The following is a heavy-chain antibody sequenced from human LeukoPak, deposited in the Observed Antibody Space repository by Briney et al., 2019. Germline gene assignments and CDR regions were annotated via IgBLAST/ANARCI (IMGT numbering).Heavy chain of an antibody. Sequence: ASVKVSCKASGYTFTTYYMHWVRQAPGQGLEWMGIIIPSGGGTNYAQKFQGRVTITADESTSTAYMELSSLRSEDTAVYYCARAFRPYYYDSSGYYFNWFDPWGQGTLVTVSS. V-gene: IGHV1-46*01. CDR2: IIPSGGGT. D-gene: IGHD3-22*01. J-gene: IGHJ5*02. CDR1: GYTFTTYY. CDR3: ARAFRPYYYDSSGYYFNWFDP.